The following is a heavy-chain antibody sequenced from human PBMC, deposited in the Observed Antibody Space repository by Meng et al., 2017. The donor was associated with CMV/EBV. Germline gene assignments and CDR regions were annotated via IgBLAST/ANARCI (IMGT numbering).Heavy chain of an antibody. D-gene: IGHD3-3*01. CDR1: GGSISSSSYY. Sequence: GSLRLSCTVSGGSISSSSYYWGWIRQPPGKGLEWIGSIYYSGSTYYNPSLKSRVTISVDTSKNQFSLKLSSVTAADTAVYYCASCLPSITIFGSYGMDVWGQGTTVTVSS. CDR2: IYYSGST. V-gene: IGHV4-39*07. J-gene: IGHJ6*02. CDR3: ASCLPSITIFGSYGMDV.